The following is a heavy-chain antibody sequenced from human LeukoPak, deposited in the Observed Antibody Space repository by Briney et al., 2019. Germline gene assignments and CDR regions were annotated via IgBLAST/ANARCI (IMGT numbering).Heavy chain of an antibody. V-gene: IGHV5-51*01. J-gene: IGHJ6*03. CDR1: GYSFTSYW. Sequence: KYGESLKISCKGSGYSFTSYWIGWVRQMPGKGLEWMGIIYPGDSDTRYSPSFQGQVTISADKSISTAYLQWSSLKASDTAMYYCARAQYCSSNSCYYYYYYMDVWGKGTTVTVSS. D-gene: IGHD2-2*01. CDR2: IYPGDSDT. CDR3: ARAQYCSSNSCYYYYYYMDV.